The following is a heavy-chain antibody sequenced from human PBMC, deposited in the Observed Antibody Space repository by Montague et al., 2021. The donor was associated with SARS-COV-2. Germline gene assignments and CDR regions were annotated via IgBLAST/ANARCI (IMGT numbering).Heavy chain of an antibody. CDR3: VAEWPAIYYFDF. J-gene: IGHJ4*02. Sequence: SETLSLTCTVAGVSISSSNYYWGWIRQPPGKGLEWIGSLFYSGSSFYNPSLKSRVTISVDTSKNQFSLRLSSVTAADTAVYYCVAEWPAIYYFDFWGQGTLLTVSS. D-gene: IGHD3-3*01. CDR1: GVSISSSNYY. CDR2: LFYSGSS. V-gene: IGHV4-39*01.